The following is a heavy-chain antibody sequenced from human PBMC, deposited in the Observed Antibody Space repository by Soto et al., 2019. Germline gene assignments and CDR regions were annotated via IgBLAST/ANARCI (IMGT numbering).Heavy chain of an antibody. Sequence: GGSLRLSCAASGFTFSDYYMSRIRQAPGKGLEWVSYISSSSSYTNYADSVKGRFTISRDNAKNSLYLQMNSLRAEDTAVYYCARAELYGSGSYYQDWGQGTQVTVSS. CDR2: ISSSSSYT. CDR3: ARAELYGSGSYYQD. J-gene: IGHJ4*02. CDR1: GFTFSDYY. V-gene: IGHV3-11*06. D-gene: IGHD3-10*01.